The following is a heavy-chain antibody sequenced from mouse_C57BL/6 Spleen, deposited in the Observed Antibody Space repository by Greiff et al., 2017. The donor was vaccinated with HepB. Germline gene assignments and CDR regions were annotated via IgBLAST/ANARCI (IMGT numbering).Heavy chain of an antibody. CDR3: ASTTVVATNWYFDV. Sequence: VQLQQSGAELARPGASVKLSCKASGYTFTSYGISWVKQRTGQGLEWIGEIYPRSGNTYYNEKFKGKATLTADKASSTAYMELRSLTSEDSAVDFCASTTVVATNWYFDVWGTGTTVTVSS. J-gene: IGHJ1*03. CDR1: GYTFTSYG. CDR2: IYPRSGNT. D-gene: IGHD1-1*01. V-gene: IGHV1-81*01.